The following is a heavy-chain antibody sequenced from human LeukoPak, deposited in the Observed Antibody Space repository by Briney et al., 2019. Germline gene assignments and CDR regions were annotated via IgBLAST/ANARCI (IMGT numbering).Heavy chain of an antibody. CDR1: GGSISSGDHY. Sequence: ASETLSLTCTVSGGSISSGDHYWSWIRQPPGTGLEWIVYIYYSGSTYYNPSLKSRVTISVDTSKNQFSLKLSSVTAADTAVYYCARGGGYTPYYFDYWGQGTLVTVSS. D-gene: IGHD5-12*01. J-gene: IGHJ4*02. CDR3: ARGGGYTPYYFDY. V-gene: IGHV4-30-4*01. CDR2: IYYSGST.